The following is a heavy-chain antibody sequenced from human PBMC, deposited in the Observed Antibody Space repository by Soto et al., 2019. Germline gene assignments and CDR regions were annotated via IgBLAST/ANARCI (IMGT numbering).Heavy chain of an antibody. J-gene: IGHJ4*02. CDR1: GFTFSNYW. D-gene: IGHD3-22*01. V-gene: IGHV3-7*01. CDR3: ARDKDDYYDSSGYYYFDY. Sequence: PGGSLRLSCAASGFTFSNYWMSWVRQAPGKGLEWVANIKQDGSEKYYVDSVKGRFTISRDNTKNSLYLQMNSLRAEDTAVYYCARDKDDYYDSSGYYYFDYWGQGALVTVSS. CDR2: IKQDGSEK.